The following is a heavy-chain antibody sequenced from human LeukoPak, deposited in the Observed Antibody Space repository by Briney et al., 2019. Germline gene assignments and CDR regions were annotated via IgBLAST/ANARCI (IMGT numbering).Heavy chain of an antibody. CDR1: GFTFSSYS. CDR3: AKDHTIFGVVILPYYFDY. CDR2: ISSSSSTI. Sequence: PGGSLRLSCAASGFTFSSYSMNWVRQAPGKGLEWVSYISSSSSTIYYADSVKGRFTISRDNAKNSLYLQMNSLRAEDTAVYYCAKDHTIFGVVILPYYFDYWGQGTLVTVSS. J-gene: IGHJ4*02. V-gene: IGHV3-48*04. D-gene: IGHD3-3*01.